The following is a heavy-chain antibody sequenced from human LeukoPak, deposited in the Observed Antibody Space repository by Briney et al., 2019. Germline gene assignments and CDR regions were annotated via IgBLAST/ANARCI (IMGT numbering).Heavy chain of an antibody. V-gene: IGHV4-59*02. CDR2: IKYNESS. CDR1: GGSVTTYY. D-gene: IGHD1-26*01. J-gene: IGHJ3*01. Sequence: SETLSLTCTVSGGSVTTYYWSCVRQPPGKGLEWIAYIKYNESSNYNPSLKSRVTMSVDTSKNQVSLKLSSVTAADTAVYYCARHSGSYGGAYDLWGQGTMVTVSS. CDR3: ARHSGSYGGAYDL.